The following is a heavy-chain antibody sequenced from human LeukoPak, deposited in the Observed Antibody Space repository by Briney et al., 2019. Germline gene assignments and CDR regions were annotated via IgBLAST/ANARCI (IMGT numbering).Heavy chain of an antibody. CDR3: AKGYGGPTGGDAFDI. D-gene: IGHD4-23*01. CDR2: VSYDGSSK. CDR1: AFTFTSYK. Sequence: GRSLRLSCAASAFTFTSYKMHWVRQAPGKGLEWVALVSYDGSSKSYADSVKGRFTISRDNSKNTLYLQMNSLRAEDTAVYYCAKGYGGPTGGDAFDIWGQGTMVTVSS. V-gene: IGHV3-30-3*02. J-gene: IGHJ3*02.